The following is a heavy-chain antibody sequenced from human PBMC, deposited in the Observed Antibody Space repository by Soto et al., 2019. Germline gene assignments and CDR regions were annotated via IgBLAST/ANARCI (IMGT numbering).Heavy chain of an antibody. CDR2: IIPIFGTA. J-gene: IGHJ4*02. V-gene: IGHV1-69*13. D-gene: IGHD3-22*01. CDR1: GGTFSSYA. CDR3: ARRGDYYDSSGYYFFAY. Sequence: SVKVSCKASGGTFSSYAISWVRQAPGQGLEWMGGIIPIFGTANYAQKFQGRVTITADESTSTAYMELSSLRSEDTAVYYCARRGDYYDSSGYYFFAYWGQGTLVTVSS.